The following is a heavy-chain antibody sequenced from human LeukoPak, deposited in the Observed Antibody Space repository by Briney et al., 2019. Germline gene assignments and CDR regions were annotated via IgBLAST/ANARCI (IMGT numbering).Heavy chain of an antibody. CDR1: GGSISSSSYY. CDR2: IYYSGST. CDR3: ARARRQDSFWFDP. J-gene: IGHJ5*02. V-gene: IGHV4-39*07. Sequence: SSETLSLTCTVPGGSISSSSYYWGWIRQPPGKGLEWIGSIYYSGSTYYNPSLKSRVTISVDTSKNQFSLKLSSVTAADTAVYYCARARRQDSFWFDPWGQGTLVTVSS.